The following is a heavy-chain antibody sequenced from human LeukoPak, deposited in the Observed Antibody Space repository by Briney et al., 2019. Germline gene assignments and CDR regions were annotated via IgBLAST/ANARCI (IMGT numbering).Heavy chain of an antibody. CDR1: GFTVSSNY. D-gene: IGHD3-3*01. V-gene: IGHV3-23*01. CDR2: ISGSGGST. Sequence: PGGSLRLSCAASGFTVSSNYMSWVRQAPGKGLEWVSAISGSGGSTYYADSVKGRFTISRDNSKNTLYLQMNSLRAEDTAVYYCAKTLGVVALGFDYWGQGTLVTVSS. J-gene: IGHJ4*02. CDR3: AKTLGVVALGFDY.